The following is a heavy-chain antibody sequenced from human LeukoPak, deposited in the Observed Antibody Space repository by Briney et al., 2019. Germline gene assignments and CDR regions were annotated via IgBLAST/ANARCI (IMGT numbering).Heavy chain of an antibody. CDR2: VSLDGIT. CDR1: GDSISDDSVNKNNW. CDR3: ARDSSAPRSYFALDV. V-gene: IGHV4-4*02. Sequence: SETLSLTCVFSGDSISDDSVNKNNWLNWVRQAPGKGLEWIGDVSLDGITNYNPSLLGRVTISLDKSAKQVSLRLTSVTAADTAIYYCARDSSAPRSYFALDVWGQGTTVTVSS. J-gene: IGHJ6*01. D-gene: IGHD6-19*01.